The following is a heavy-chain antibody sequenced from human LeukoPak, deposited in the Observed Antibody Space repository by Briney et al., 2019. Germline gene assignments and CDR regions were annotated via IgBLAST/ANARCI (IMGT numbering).Heavy chain of an antibody. CDR1: GYTFTSYD. CDR3: ARGGDIVVVVAATHSTDWFDP. J-gene: IGHJ5*02. D-gene: IGHD2-15*01. CDR2: MNPNSGNT. Sequence: ASVKVSCKASGYTFTSYDINWVRQATGQGLEWMGWMNPNSGNTGYAQKFQGRVTMTRNTSISTAYMELSSLRSEDTAVYYCARGGDIVVVVAATHSTDWFDPWGQGTLVTVSS. V-gene: IGHV1-8*01.